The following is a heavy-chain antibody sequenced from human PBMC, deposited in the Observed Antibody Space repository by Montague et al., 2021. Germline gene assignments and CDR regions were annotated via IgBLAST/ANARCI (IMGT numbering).Heavy chain of an antibody. D-gene: IGHD2-15*01. J-gene: IGHJ4*02. Sequence: TLSLTCSVSGGSISSGGFYWSWIRQHPGKGPEWIGSIDDSGSTNYNPSLESRLTLSRDTSKNQVSLRLTYVTAAETAVYYCARSGGHCSCGRCDTFDYWGQGTLVTVSS. CDR1: GGSISSGGFY. CDR3: ARSGGHCSCGRCDTFDY. CDR2: IDDSGST. V-gene: IGHV4-31*03.